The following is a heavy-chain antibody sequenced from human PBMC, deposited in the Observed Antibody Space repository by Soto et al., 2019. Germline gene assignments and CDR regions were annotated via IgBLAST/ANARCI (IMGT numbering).Heavy chain of an antibody. Sequence: SETLSLTCTVSGGSISSGGYYWSWIRQHPGKGLEWIGYIYYSGSTYYNPSLKSRVTISVDTSKNQFSLKLSSVTAADTAVYYCARLGYCSSTSCYTFDYYYGIDVWAQGNTVTVSS. CDR3: ARLGYCSSTSCYTFDYYYGIDV. J-gene: IGHJ6*02. D-gene: IGHD2-2*02. V-gene: IGHV4-31*03. CDR1: GGSISSGGYY. CDR2: IYYSGST.